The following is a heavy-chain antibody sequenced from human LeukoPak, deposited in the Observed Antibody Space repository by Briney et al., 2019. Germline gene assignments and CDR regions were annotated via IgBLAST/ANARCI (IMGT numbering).Heavy chain of an antibody. CDR3: ARAYCGGDCYSTYYYYGMDV. CDR2: IWYDGSNK. J-gene: IGHJ6*02. V-gene: IGHV3-33*01. D-gene: IGHD2-21*02. CDR1: GFTFSSYG. Sequence: GGPLRLSCAASGFTFSSYGMHWVRQAPGKGLEWVAVIWYDGSNKYYADSVKGRFTISRDNSKNTLYLQMNSLRAEDTAVYYCARAYCGGDCYSTYYYYGMDVWGQGTTVTVSS.